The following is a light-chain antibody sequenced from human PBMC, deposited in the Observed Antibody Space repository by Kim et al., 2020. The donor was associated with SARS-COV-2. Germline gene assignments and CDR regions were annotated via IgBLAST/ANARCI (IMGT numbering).Light chain of an antibody. Sequence: QSVTISCTGTRSDVGGYDYVSWYQQHPGKAPSLLIYDITKRPSGVPDRFSGSRSGNTTSLAISGLQAEDEADYYCCSYAGSFTFVFGTGTKVTVL. J-gene: IGLJ1*01. CDR3: CSYAGSFTFV. CDR1: RSDVGGYDY. V-gene: IGLV2-11*03. CDR2: DIT.